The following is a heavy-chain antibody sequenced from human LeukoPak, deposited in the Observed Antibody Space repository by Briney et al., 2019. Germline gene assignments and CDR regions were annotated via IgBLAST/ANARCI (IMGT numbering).Heavy chain of an antibody. V-gene: IGHV4-39*07. CDR1: GGSISGGTYY. D-gene: IGHD6-13*01. CDR3: ARDWAAAGPYYYGMDV. Sequence: PSETLSLTCTVSGGSISGGTYYWGWFRQPPGKGLEWIGTIYYSGSTYYNPSLKSRVTISVDTSKNQFSLKLSSVTAADTAVYYCARDWAAAGPYYYGMDVWGQGTTVTVSS. CDR2: IYYSGST. J-gene: IGHJ6*02.